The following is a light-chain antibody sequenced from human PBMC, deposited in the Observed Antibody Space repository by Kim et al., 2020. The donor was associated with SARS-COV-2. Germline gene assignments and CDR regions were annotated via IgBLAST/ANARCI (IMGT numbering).Light chain of an antibody. CDR2: YDS. J-gene: IGLJ3*02. CDR3: QVWNSDDNHQM. V-gene: IGLV3-21*04. Sequence: SYELTQPPSGSVAPGKTARITCGGENIGSKSVHWYQQKPGQAPVLVIYYDSDRPSGIPDRFSGSNSGNTATLTISRVEAGDEADYYCQVWNSDDNHQMFGGGTQRTVL. CDR1: NIGSKS.